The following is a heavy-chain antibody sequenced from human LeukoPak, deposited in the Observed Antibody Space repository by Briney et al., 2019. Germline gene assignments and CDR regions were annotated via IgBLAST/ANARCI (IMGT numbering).Heavy chain of an antibody. CDR1: GGSISSSSYY. V-gene: IGHV4-39*07. Sequence: SQTLSLTCTVSGGSISSSSYYWGWIRQPPGKGLEWIGSIYYSGSTYYNPSLKSRVTISVDTSKNQFSLKLSSVTAADTAVYYCARVPVLNYYGSGSEPRWGQGTLVTVSS. D-gene: IGHD3-10*01. CDR3: ARVPVLNYYGSGSEPR. CDR2: IYYSGST. J-gene: IGHJ4*02.